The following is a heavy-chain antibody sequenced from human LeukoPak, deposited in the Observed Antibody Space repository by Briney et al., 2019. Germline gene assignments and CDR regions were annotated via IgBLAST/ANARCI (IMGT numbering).Heavy chain of an antibody. CDR2: ISNSGST. CDR1: GGSISSHY. D-gene: IGHD2-15*01. CDR3: GRDARVGYFSYYYMDV. Sequence: SETLSLTCTVSGGSISSHYWTWIRQSPVKGLEWIGDISNSGSTSYNPSLKSRVTISIDTSKNQFSLKLSSVTAADTAVYYCGRDARVGYFSYYYMDVWGKGTTVTVSS. J-gene: IGHJ6*03. V-gene: IGHV4-59*11.